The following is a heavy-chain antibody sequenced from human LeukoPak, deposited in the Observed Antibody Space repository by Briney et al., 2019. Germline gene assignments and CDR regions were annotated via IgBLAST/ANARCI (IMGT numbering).Heavy chain of an antibody. CDR2: ISAYNGNT. CDR1: GYTFTSYG. CDR3: ARDFRGRTSNGDHHFDY. V-gene: IGHV1-18*01. Sequence: ASVKVSCKASGYTFTSYGISWVRQAPGQGLEWMGWISAYNGNTNYAQKLQGRVTMTTDTSTSTAYMDLRSLRPDDTAVYYCARDFRGRTSNGDHHFDYWGQGTLVTVSS. J-gene: IGHJ4*02. D-gene: IGHD2-8*01.